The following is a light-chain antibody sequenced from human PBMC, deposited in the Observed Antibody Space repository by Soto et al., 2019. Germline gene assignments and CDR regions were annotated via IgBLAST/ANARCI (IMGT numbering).Light chain of an antibody. CDR1: QSVLYSSNNKNY. CDR3: QQYYSTPLT. Sequence: DIVMTQSPDSLAVSLGERATINCKSSQSVLYSSNNKNYLAWYQQKPGQPPKLLIYWASTRESGVPDRFSGSGSVTDFTLTISSLQAEDVAGYYCQQYYSTPLTFGGGTKVEIK. CDR2: WAS. J-gene: IGKJ4*01. V-gene: IGKV4-1*01.